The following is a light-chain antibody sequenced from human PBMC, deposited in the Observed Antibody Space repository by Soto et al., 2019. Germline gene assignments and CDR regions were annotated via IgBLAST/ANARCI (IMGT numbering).Light chain of an antibody. Sequence: DIQMTQSPYSLSASVGDRVTITCRASQGISTYLAWFQQKPGKAPKSLIYRASTSQSGVPPRFSGSGSGTDFTLTISSLQPEDFATYYCQQYHTYPRTFGHGTKVEI. CDR2: RAS. J-gene: IGKJ1*01. CDR1: QGISTY. CDR3: QQYHTYPRT. V-gene: IGKV1-16*01.